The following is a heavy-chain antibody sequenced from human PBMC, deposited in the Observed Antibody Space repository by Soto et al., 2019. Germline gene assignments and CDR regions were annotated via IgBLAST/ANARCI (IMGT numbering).Heavy chain of an antibody. J-gene: IGHJ4*02. CDR2: IKSKTDGGAT. D-gene: IGHD3-3*01. CDR3: ATHYVFLKTECYYFDV. Sequence: GGSLRLSCAASGFTFNNAAMNWVRQGPGKGLEWVGRIKSKTDGGATDYAAPVKGRFTISRDDSKNTLYLQMNSLKSEDTAVYYCATHYVFLKTECYYFDVWGPGALVNVFS. V-gene: IGHV3-15*07. CDR1: GFTFNNAA.